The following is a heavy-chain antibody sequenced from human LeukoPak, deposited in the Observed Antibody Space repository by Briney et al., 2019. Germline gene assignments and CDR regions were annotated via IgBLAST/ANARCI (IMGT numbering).Heavy chain of an antibody. J-gene: IGHJ3*02. CDR3: ARVNFDRAFDI. V-gene: IGHV1-69*01. D-gene: IGHD3-9*01. Sequence: SVKVSCKTSRGTFSAYAVSGVRQAPGQGLEWMGVIIPILGTVNYAQKFQGRVTITSAESTSTAYMELGSLRSEDTAVYFCARVNFDRAFDIWGQGTMVTVSS. CDR1: RGTFSAYA. CDR2: IIPILGTV.